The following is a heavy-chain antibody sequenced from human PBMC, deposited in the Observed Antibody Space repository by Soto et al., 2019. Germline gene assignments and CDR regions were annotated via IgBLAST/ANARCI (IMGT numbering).Heavy chain of an antibody. V-gene: IGHV3-64*01. D-gene: IGHD1-7*01. CDR1: GFTFSSYD. Sequence: EVQLAESGGGMVQPGGSLRLSCVASGFTFSSYDMHWVRQAPGKGLEYVSSISSNGGTTYYGNSVKGRFTISRDNSKNTLYLQMGSLRAEDIAVYYSGRRVSGNYDYWGQGTLVTVSS. CDR3: GRRVSGNYDY. J-gene: IGHJ4*02. CDR2: ISSNGGTT.